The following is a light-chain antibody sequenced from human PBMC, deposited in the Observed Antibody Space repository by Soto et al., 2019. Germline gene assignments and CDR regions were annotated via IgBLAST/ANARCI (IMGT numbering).Light chain of an antibody. CDR2: GAS. CDR1: QSVSNSY. V-gene: IGKV3-20*01. Sequence: EIVMTQSPGTLSLSPGERATLSCRASQSVSNSYLAWYQQKPGQAPRLLIYGASSRATDIPDRFSGSGSGTDFTLTISRLEPEDFAVYYCQQYGSSPSTFGQGAKLGIK. CDR3: QQYGSSPST. J-gene: IGKJ2*02.